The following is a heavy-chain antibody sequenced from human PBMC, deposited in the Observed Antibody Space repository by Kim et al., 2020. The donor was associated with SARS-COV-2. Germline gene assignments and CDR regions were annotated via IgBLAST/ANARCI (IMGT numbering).Heavy chain of an antibody. Sequence: SETLSLTCTVSGGSISSSSYYWGWIRQPPGKGLEWIGSIYYSGSTYYNPSLKSRVTISVDTSKNQFSLKLSSVTAADTAVYYCARDMYYYDSSGYLRFDYWGQGTLVTVSS. CDR1: GGSISSSSYY. J-gene: IGHJ4*02. CDR3: ARDMYYYDSSGYLRFDY. CDR2: IYYSGST. V-gene: IGHV4-39*07. D-gene: IGHD3-22*01.